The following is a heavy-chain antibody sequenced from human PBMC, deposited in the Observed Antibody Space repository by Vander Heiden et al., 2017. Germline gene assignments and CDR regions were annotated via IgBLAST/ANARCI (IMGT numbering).Heavy chain of an antibody. J-gene: IGHJ4*02. V-gene: IGHV3-74*01. Sequence: VQLVESGGGLVQPGGSLRLSCAAAGFSFSGYVMHWVRQPPGKGLVWVSRIDSDGTTTHYADSVRGRFTISRDNTKNTLFLRMNSLRAEDTAVYYCARDRDGYNSWGQGTLVTVSS. D-gene: IGHD6-25*01. CDR1: GFSFSGYV. CDR2: IDSDGTTT. CDR3: ARDRDGYNS.